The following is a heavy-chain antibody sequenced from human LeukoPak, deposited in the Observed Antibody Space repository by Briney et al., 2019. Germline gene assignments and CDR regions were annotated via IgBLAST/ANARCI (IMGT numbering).Heavy chain of an antibody. CDR3: ARGGIAAPYYFDY. D-gene: IGHD6-13*01. V-gene: IGHV3-30-3*01. CDR1: GFTFSNYA. Sequence: GGSLRLSCATSGFTFSNYAIHWVRQAPGKGLEWVAVIAIDGINKFYADSVKGRVSLSRDSSKNTVYLQMNSLRAEDTAVYYCARGGIAAPYYFDYWGQGTLVTVSS. CDR2: IAIDGINK. J-gene: IGHJ4*02.